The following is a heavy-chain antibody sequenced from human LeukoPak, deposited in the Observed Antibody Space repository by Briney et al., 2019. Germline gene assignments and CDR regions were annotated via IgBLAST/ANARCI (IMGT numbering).Heavy chain of an antibody. CDR3: ARDRNTPIDY. CDR2: ITSSSRSI. Sequence: GGSLILSCAASGFTFSSYGMSWLRQAPGKGLEWVSSITSSSRSIYYADSVKGRFTVSRDNAKNSLFLQMSSLRAEDTAVYYCARDRNTPIDYWGQGTLVTVSS. V-gene: IGHV3-21*01. D-gene: IGHD5-18*01. CDR1: GFTFSSYG. J-gene: IGHJ4*02.